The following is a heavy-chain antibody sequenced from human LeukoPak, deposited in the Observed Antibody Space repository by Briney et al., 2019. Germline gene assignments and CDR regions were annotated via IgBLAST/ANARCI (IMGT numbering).Heavy chain of an antibody. CDR2: IIPILGIA. D-gene: IGHD6-19*01. CDR3: ARGGHVGIAVAGGLMYFDY. CDR1: GGTFSSYA. J-gene: IGHJ4*02. V-gene: IGHV1-69*04. Sequence: GASVKVSCKASGGTFSSYAISWVRQAPGQGLEWMGRIIPILGIANYAQKFQGRVTITADKSTSTAYMELSSLRSEDTAVYYCARGGHVGIAVAGGLMYFDYWGQGTLVTVSS.